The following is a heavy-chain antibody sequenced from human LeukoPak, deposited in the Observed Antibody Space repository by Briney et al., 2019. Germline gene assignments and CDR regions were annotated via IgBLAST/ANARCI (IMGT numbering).Heavy chain of an antibody. J-gene: IGHJ4*02. V-gene: IGHV4-39*07. CDR1: GGSITSRSYY. D-gene: IGHD3-22*01. CDR3: ARDGNRYYYDSSGYYY. Sequence: PSETLSLTCSVSGGSITSRSYYWGRIRQPPGKGLEWIGSIYYSGSSYYSPPLKSRLTMSVDTSKNQFSLKLNSVTAADTAVYYCARDGNRYYYDSSGYYYWGQGTLVTVSS. CDR2: IYYSGSS.